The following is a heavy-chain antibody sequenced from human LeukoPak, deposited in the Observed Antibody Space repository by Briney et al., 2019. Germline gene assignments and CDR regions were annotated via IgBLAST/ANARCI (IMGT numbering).Heavy chain of an antibody. CDR1: GFTFSSYG. D-gene: IGHD3-22*01. CDR3: AKQYYYDSSGTPLDY. V-gene: IGHV3-30*18. Sequence: GGSLRLSCAASGFTFSSYGMHWVRQAPGKGLKWVAVISYDGSNKYYADSVKGRFTISRDNSKNTLYLQMNSLRAEDTAVYYCAKQYYYDSSGTPLDYWGQGTLVTVSS. J-gene: IGHJ4*02. CDR2: ISYDGSNK.